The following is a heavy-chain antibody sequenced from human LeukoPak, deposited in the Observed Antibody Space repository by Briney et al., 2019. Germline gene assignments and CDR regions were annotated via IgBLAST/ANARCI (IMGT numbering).Heavy chain of an antibody. D-gene: IGHD3-9*01. CDR1: GGTFSSYA. Sequence: KVSCKASGGTFSSYAISWVRQAPGQGLEWMGGIIPIFGTANYAQKFQGRVTITADESTSTAYMELSSLRSEDTAVYYCARSHDLAGYYYFDYWGQGTLVTVSS. CDR3: ARSHDLAGYYYFDY. V-gene: IGHV1-69*01. J-gene: IGHJ4*02. CDR2: IIPIFGTA.